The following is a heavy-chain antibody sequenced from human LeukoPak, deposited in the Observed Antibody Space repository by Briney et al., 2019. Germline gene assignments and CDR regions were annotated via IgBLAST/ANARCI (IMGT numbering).Heavy chain of an antibody. J-gene: IGHJ4*02. CDR3: ARGRIWSGYSTTVYFDY. D-gene: IGHD3-3*01. V-gene: IGHV4-31*03. Sequence: PSETLSLTCTVSGGSISSGGYYWSWIRHHPGKGLEWIGYIYYSGSTYYNPSLKSRVTISVDTSKNQFSLKLSSVTVADTAVYYCARGRIWSGYSTTVYFDYWGQGTLVTVSS. CDR2: IYYSGST. CDR1: GGSISSGGYY.